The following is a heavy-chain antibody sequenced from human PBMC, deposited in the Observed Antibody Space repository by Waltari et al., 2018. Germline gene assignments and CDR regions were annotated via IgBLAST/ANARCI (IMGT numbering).Heavy chain of an antibody. CDR1: GGSIRSRTW. D-gene: IGHD3-10*01. CDR2: INHSGST. J-gene: IGHJ4*02. CDR3: ASWLGSRLFDY. Sequence: QVQLQESGPGLVKPSGTLSLTCAVSGGSIRSRTWWIWVRQPPGTGLEWIGEINHSGSTNYNPSLKSRVTISVDKSKNQFSLKLSSVTAADTAVYYCASWLGSRLFDYWGQGTLVTVSS. V-gene: IGHV4-4*02.